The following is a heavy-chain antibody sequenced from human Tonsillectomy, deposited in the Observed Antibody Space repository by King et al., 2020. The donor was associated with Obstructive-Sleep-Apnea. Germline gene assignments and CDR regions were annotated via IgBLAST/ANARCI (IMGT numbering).Heavy chain of an antibody. CDR2: IKQDGSEK. V-gene: IGHV3-7*03. D-gene: IGHD2-2*01. CDR1: GFSFSSSW. Sequence: VQLVESGGGLVQPGGSLRLSCAASGFSFSSSWMSWVRQAPGKGLEWVANIKQDGSEKYYVDSVKGRFAISRDNAKNSLYLQMNRLRAEDTAVYYCVRRYCSSTSCYFNYWGQGTLVTVSS. CDR3: VRRYCSSTSCYFNY. J-gene: IGHJ4*02.